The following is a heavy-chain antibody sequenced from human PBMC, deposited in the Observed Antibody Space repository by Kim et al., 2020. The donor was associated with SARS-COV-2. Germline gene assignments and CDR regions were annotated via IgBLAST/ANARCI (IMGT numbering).Heavy chain of an antibody. CDR2: IYPGDSDT. CDR3: ARDGSGSFEGQYYYYGMDV. D-gene: IGHD3-10*01. V-gene: IGHV5-51*01. CDR1: GYSFTSYW. J-gene: IGHJ6*02. Sequence: GESLKISCKGSGYSFTSYWIGWVRQMPGKGLEWMGIIYPGDSDTRYSPSFQGQVTISADKSISTAYLQWSSLKASDTAMYYCARDGSGSFEGQYYYYGMDVWGQGTTVTVSS.